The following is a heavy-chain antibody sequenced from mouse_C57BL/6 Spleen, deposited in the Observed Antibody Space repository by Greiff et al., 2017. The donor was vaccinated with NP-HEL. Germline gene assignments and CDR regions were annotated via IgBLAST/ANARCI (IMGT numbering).Heavy chain of an antibody. D-gene: IGHD1-1*01. CDR2: IDPSDSET. CDR3: ARPPRFITTGGYFDV. V-gene: IGHV1-52*01. J-gene: IGHJ1*03. CDR1: GYTFTSYW. Sequence: QVQLQQPGAELVRPGSSVKLSCKASGYTFTSYWMHWVKQRPIQGLEWIGNIDPSDSETHYNQKFKDKATLTVDKSSSTAYMQLSSLTSEDSAVYYCARPPRFITTGGYFDVWGTGTTVTVSS.